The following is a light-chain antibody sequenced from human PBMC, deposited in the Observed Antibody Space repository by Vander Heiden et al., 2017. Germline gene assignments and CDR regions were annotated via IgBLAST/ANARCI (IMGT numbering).Light chain of an antibody. Sequence: DIQMTQSPSSLSASVGDRVTITCQASQDISNYLNWYQQKPGKAPKLLIYDASNLETAVPSRFSGSGSGTDFTFTISSLQPEDVATYYCQLDDNLPITFGQGTQMEIK. CDR1: QDISNY. CDR3: QLDDNLPIT. V-gene: IGKV1-33*01. CDR2: DAS. J-gene: IGKJ5*01.